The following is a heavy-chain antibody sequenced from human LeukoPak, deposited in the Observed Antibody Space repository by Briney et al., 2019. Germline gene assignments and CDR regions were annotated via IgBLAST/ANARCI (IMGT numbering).Heavy chain of an antibody. CDR1: GLSVSSKY. V-gene: IGHV3-53*01. J-gene: IGHJ4*02. CDR3: AARDCSTTSCYGGLFDY. Sequence: GGSLRLSCAASGLSVSSKYMNWVRQAPGKGLEWVSLLYSAGSTYYADSVKGRFTISRDSSKNTVYLQMNSLRAEDTAVYYCAARDCSTTSCYGGLFDYWGQGTLVTVSS. D-gene: IGHD2-2*01. CDR2: LYSAGST.